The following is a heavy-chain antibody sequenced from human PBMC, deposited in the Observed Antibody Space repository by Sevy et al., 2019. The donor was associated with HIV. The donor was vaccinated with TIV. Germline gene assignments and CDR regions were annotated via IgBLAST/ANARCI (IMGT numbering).Heavy chain of an antibody. J-gene: IGHJ4*02. D-gene: IGHD1-1*01. CDR2: INPNSGGT. V-gene: IGHV1-2*02. CDR3: ARFPSNWNDVGKFDY. CDR1: GYTFTGYY. Sequence: ASGKVSCKASGYTFTGYYMHWVRQAPGQGLEWMGWINPNSGGTNYAQKFQGRVTMTRDTSISTAYMELSRLRSDDTAVYYCARFPSNWNDVGKFDYWGQGTLVTVSS.